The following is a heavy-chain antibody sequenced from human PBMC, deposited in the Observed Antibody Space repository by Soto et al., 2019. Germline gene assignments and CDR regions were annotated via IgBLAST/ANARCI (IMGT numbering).Heavy chain of an antibody. CDR1: GFTFSSYE. V-gene: IGHV3-48*03. CDR2: ISSSGSTI. J-gene: IGHJ4*02. Sequence: GGSLRLSCAASGFTFSSYEMNWVRQAPGKGLEWVSYISSSGSTIYYADSVKGRFTISRDNAKNSLYLQMNSLRAEDTAVYYCARVSVTTLFDYGGQGTLVTVSS. CDR3: ARVSVTTLFDY. D-gene: IGHD4-17*01.